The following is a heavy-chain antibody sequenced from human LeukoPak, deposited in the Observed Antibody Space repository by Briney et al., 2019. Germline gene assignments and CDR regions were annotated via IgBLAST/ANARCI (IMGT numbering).Heavy chain of an antibody. Sequence: ASVKVSCKASGYTFTNYGISWVRQAPGQGLEWMGWISAYNGNTNYAQKLQGRVTMTTDTSTSTAYMELRSPRSDDTAVYYCARDPCANGVCYFDFWGQGTLVTVSS. D-gene: IGHD2-8*01. J-gene: IGHJ4*02. CDR3: ARDPCANGVCYFDF. V-gene: IGHV1-18*01. CDR1: GYTFTNYG. CDR2: ISAYNGNT.